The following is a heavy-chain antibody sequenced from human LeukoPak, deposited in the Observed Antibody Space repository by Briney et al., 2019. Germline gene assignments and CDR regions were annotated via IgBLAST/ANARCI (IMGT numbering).Heavy chain of an antibody. V-gene: IGHV3-30*18. J-gene: IGHJ3*02. CDR3: AKIRSALVFDSAFDI. CDR1: GFTFSTYG. CDR2: IAFDGSTE. Sequence: GRSLRLSCAASGFTFSTYGMHWVRQGPGKGPEWVAFIAFDGSTEYYADSVKGRFTISRDNSKNTLYLQMDSLRAEDTAVYYCAKIRSALVFDSAFDIWGQGTLVIVS. D-gene: IGHD5-18*01.